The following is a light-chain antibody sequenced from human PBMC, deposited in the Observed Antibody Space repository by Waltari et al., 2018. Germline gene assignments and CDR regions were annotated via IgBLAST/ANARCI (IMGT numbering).Light chain of an antibody. CDR2: WAS. CDR3: QQYYTTPRT. CDR1: QSVLYSTNNKNY. V-gene: IGKV4-1*01. J-gene: IGKJ1*01. Sequence: DIVMTQSPDSLAVSLGERATINCKSSQSVLYSTNNKNYLAWFQQKPGKPPKMLIYWASTRESGVPDRFSGSGSGTDFTLTISSLQAEDAAVYYCQQYYTTPRTFGQGTKVEIK.